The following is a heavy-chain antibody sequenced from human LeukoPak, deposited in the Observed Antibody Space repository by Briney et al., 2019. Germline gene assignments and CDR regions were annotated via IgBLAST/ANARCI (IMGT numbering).Heavy chain of an antibody. CDR3: ARDRSKVTAYDDALDM. CDR2: ISDVGTTQ. J-gene: IGHJ3*02. Sequence: GGSLRLSCAGSGFTFSSYELNWVRHAPGKGLEWVSYISDVGTTQHYADSVKGRFTISRDNVKNSVFLQMKSLTAEDTAVYYCARDRSKVTAYDDALDMWGQGTMVIVSS. D-gene: IGHD2-21*02. CDR1: GFTFSSYE. V-gene: IGHV3-48*03.